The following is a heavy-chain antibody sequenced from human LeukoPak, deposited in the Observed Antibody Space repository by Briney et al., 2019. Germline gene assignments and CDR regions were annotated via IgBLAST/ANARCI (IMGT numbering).Heavy chain of an antibody. Sequence: GGSLRLSCAASGFTFSNFLMTWVRQAPGKGPEWVSAISGSGGATHYADSVKGRFTISRDNSKNTLYLQMNSLRAEDTAVYYCAKGESEYQLLFLVGWGQGTLVTVSS. D-gene: IGHD2-2*01. CDR3: AKGESEYQLLFLVG. J-gene: IGHJ4*02. CDR2: ISGSGGAT. V-gene: IGHV3-23*01. CDR1: GFTFSNFL.